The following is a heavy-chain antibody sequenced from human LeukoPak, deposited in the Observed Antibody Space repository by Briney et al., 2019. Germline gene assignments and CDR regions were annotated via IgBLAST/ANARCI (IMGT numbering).Heavy chain of an antibody. V-gene: IGHV3-23*01. D-gene: IGHD5-18*01. CDR2: ISGSGGST. CDR1: GFTFSNYA. J-gene: IGHJ4*03. Sequence: PGGSLRLSCAASGFTFSNYAMSWVRQAPGKGLEWVSGISGSGGSTYYVDSVKGRFTISRDNAKSTVFLQMNSLRPEDTAVYFCVMGRAYNYWGRGTMVTVSS. CDR3: VMGRAYNY.